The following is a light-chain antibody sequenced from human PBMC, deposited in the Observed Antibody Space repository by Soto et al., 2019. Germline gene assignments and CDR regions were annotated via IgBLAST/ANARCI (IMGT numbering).Light chain of an antibody. CDR2: GAS. CDR1: QSVSSNY. V-gene: IGKV3-20*01. Sequence: EIVMTQSPATLSVSPGERATLSCRASQSVSSNYLAWYQQKPGQAPRLLIYGASSRATGIPDRFSGSGSGTDFTLTTSRLEPEDFAVYYCQQHGSSPQTFGQGTKEDIK. J-gene: IGKJ1*01. CDR3: QQHGSSPQT.